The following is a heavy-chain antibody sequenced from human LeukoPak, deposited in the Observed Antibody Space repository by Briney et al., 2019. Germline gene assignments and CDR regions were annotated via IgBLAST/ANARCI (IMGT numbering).Heavy chain of an antibody. CDR1: GYSFTAYY. D-gene: IGHD6-19*01. J-gene: IGHJ5*02. CDR2: INTNTGNP. Sequence: ASVKVSCKTSGYSFTAYYIVWVRQAPGQGLEWMGWINTNTGNPTYAQGFTGRFVFSLDTSVSTAYLQISSLKAEDTAVYYCARYQGSGWDWGPWFDPWGQGTLVTVSS. V-gene: IGHV7-4-1*02. CDR3: ARYQGSGWDWGPWFDP.